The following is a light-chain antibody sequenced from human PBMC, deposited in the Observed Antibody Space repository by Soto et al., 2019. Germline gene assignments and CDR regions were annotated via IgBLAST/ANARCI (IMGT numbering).Light chain of an antibody. CDR3: CSSAPESTYV. CDR2: KGT. V-gene: IGLV2-23*01. J-gene: IGLJ1*01. Sequence: QSALAQPASMSGSPGQSITISCTGTSDDVGAYNSVSWYQQLPHKAPQVILYKGTQRPSGVSSRFSGSTSGNAASLTISGLQADDEADYFCCSSAPESTYVFGTGTKVTVL. CDR1: SDDVGAYNS.